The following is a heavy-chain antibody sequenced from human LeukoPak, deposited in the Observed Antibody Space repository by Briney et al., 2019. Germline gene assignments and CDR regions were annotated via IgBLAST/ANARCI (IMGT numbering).Heavy chain of an antibody. V-gene: IGHV1-69*06. J-gene: IGHJ5*02. CDR3: ARVSIAANWFDP. CDR1: GGTFSSYA. D-gene: IGHD6-25*01. Sequence: ASVKVSCKASGGTFSSYAISWVRQAPGQGLEWMGGIIPIFGTANYAQKFQGRVTITADKSTSTAYMELSSLRSEDTAVYYCARVSIAANWFDPWGQGTLVTVSS. CDR2: IIPIFGTA.